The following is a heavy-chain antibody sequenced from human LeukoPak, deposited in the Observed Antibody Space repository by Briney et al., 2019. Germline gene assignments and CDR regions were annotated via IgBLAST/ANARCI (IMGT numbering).Heavy chain of an antibody. D-gene: IGHD1-26*01. CDR1: GGSVNTYY. J-gene: IGHJ4*02. V-gene: IGHV4-4*07. Sequence: SETLSLTCTVSGGSVNTYYWSWIRQSAGKGLEWIGHISTSGSTTYNPSLKSRVTMSVDTSKNQSSLKLRSVTAADTAVYYCAREATIVGATIIWGQGTLVTVSS. CDR3: AREATIVGATII. CDR2: ISTSGST.